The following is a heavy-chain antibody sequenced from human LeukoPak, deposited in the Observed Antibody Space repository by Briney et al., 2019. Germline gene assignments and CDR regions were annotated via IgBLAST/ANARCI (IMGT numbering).Heavy chain of an antibody. CDR3: ARVVPRTYYYGSGSQPQRSWYFDL. V-gene: IGHV4-39*07. D-gene: IGHD3-10*01. Sequence: SETLSLTCTVSGGSISSSSYYWGWIRQPPGKGLEWIGSIYYSGSTYYNPSLKSRVTISVDTSKNQFSLKLSSVTAADTAVYYCARVVPRTYYYGSGSQPQRSWYFDLWGRGTLVTVSS. CDR1: GGSISSSSYY. J-gene: IGHJ2*01. CDR2: IYYSGST.